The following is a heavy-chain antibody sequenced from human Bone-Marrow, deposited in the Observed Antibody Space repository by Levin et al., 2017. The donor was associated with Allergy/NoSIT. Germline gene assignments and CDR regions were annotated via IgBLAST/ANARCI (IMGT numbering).Heavy chain of an antibody. CDR2: ISGSGGST. D-gene: IGHD2-15*01. J-gene: IGHJ4*02. V-gene: IGHV3-23*01. CDR3: AKPGYCSGGSCYAASYDY. Sequence: GVSLRLSCAASGFTFSSYAMSWVRQAPGKGLEWVSAISGSGGSTYYADSVKGRFTISRDNSKNTLYLQMNSLRAEDTAVYYCAKPGYCSGGSCYAASYDYWGQGTLVTVSS. CDR1: GFTFSSYA.